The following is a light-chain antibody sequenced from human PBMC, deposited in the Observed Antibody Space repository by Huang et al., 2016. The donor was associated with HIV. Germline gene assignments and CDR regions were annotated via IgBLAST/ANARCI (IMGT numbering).Light chain of an antibody. V-gene: IGKV3-15*01. CDR3: QQYDTWPPLT. CDR2: GAS. J-gene: IGKJ4*01. CDR1: QSVGGK. Sequence: ILLTQFPATLSVSPGQRVTLSCRASQSVGGKLDWYQQSPGQAPRLLIYGASTRVPTIPDRFSGSGSGTECTITISSLQSEDFAVYYCQQYDTWPPLTFGGGTKV.